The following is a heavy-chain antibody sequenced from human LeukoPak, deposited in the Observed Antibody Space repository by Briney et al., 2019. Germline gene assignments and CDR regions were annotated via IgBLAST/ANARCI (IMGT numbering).Heavy chain of an antibody. CDR3: ARRDYYDSTGYYYYFDY. CDR2: IYPGGSDT. D-gene: IGHD3-22*01. Sequence: GESLKISCQGSGYSFNMYWVAWVRQLPGRGLEWMGAIYPGGSDTKYSPSFEGQVTISADKSISTAYLQWSSLRASDTAMYYCARRDYYDSTGYYYYFDYWAREPLSPSPQ. CDR1: GYSFNMYW. J-gene: IGHJ4*02. V-gene: IGHV5-51*01.